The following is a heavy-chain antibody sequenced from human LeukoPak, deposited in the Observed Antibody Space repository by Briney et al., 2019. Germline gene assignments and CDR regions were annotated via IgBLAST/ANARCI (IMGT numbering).Heavy chain of an antibody. CDR2: INNGGSST. D-gene: IGHD2-8*02. CDR1: GFTFSSYW. CDR3: ARDTGDLDY. V-gene: IGHV3-74*01. Sequence: QSGGSLRLSCVGSGFTFSSYWMHWVRQAPVKGLVWVSRINNGGSSTTYADSVKGRFTISRDNAKSTLYLQMNSLRADDTAVYYCARDTGDLDYWGQGTLVTVSS. J-gene: IGHJ4*02.